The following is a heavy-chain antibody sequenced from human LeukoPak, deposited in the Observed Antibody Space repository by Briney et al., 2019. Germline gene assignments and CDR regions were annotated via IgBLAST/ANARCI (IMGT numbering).Heavy chain of an antibody. V-gene: IGHV3-7*01. CDR2: IKEDGSEE. J-gene: IGHJ4*02. D-gene: IGHD3-22*01. Sequence: PGGSLRLSCAASGFPFSSYWMSWVAQAPGHGLEGLANIKEDGSEESYVNTVKGRFTISRDNAKNSLFLQMNSLRAEDTALYYCARRPGGYYDSSGILEYFDYWGQGTLVTVSS. CDR1: GFPFSSYW. CDR3: ARRPGGYYDSSGILEYFDY.